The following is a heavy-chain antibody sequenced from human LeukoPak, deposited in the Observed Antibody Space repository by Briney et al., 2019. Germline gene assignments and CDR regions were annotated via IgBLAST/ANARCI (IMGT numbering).Heavy chain of an antibody. CDR1: GYTFTGYY. D-gene: IGHD4-17*01. CDR2: INPGTGDA. J-gene: IGHJ4*02. Sequence: GASVKVSCKTSGYTFTGYYIHWVRQAPGQGLEWMGWINPGTGDAKYSQRFQGRVTMTRDTSINTAYMEMTSLTSDDTAVFYCARDGEGLREENDDCWGQGTLVIVSS. V-gene: IGHV1-2*02. CDR3: ARDGEGLREENDDC.